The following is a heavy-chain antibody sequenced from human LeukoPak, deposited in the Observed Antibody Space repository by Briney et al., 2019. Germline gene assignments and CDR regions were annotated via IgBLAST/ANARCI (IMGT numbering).Heavy chain of an antibody. J-gene: IGHJ4*02. Sequence: PGRSLRLSCAASGFILSGYAIHWVRQAPGKGLEWVAVISSDGRDKHHADSVKGRFTISRDNSKNTLYLQTNSLRVEDTAVYYCARDLRRFAAYYFDYWGQGTLVTVSS. CDR3: ARDLRRFAAYYFDY. CDR1: GFILSGYA. D-gene: IGHD5/OR15-5a*01. V-gene: IGHV3-30*03. CDR2: ISSDGRDK.